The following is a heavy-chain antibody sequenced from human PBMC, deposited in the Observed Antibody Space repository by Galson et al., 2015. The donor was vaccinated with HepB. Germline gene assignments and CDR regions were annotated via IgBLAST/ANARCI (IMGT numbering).Heavy chain of an antibody. CDR3: ARSPLRFLDWLPYYDYYCMDV. D-gene: IGHD3-3*01. CDR1: GYTFTDYV. V-gene: IGHV7-4-1*02. CDR2: MNTNTGKP. J-gene: IGHJ6*03. Sequence: SVKVSCKASGYTFTDYVVNWVRQAPGQGLEWMGWMNTNTGKPTYAPGFAGRFVFSLDTSVTTAYLQISSLETDDTAVYYCARSPLRFLDWLPYYDYYCMDVWGEGTTVTVSS.